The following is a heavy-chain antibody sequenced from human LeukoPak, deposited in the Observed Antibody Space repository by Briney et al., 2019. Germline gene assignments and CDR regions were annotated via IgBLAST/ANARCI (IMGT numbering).Heavy chain of an antibody. Sequence: GRSLRLSCAASGFTFSSFSMHWVRQAPGKGLEWVAVISYDGSHKYYADSVKGRFSISRDNSKNTLYLQMNSLRADDTAVYYCAKGARGDTVTSIVGLNWFDPWGQGTLVTVSS. J-gene: IGHJ5*02. CDR3: AKGARGDTVTSIVGLNWFDP. CDR1: GFTFSSFS. CDR2: ISYDGSHK. D-gene: IGHD4-17*01. V-gene: IGHV3-30*04.